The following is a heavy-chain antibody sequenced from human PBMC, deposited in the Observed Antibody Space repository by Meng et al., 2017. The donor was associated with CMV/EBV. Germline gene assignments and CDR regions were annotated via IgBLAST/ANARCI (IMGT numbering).Heavy chain of an antibody. CDR3: AGDHRNNGYYYGLDV. CDR1: GFTFDDYA. V-gene: IGHV3-9*01. D-gene: IGHD1-14*01. Sequence: SLMFSCASSGFTFDDYAMHWVRPAPGKGLEWVSGISWTSGSIGYADSVKGRFTISRDNAKNSLYLQMNSLRAEDTAVYYCAGDHRNNGYYYGLDVWGQGTTVTVSS. J-gene: IGHJ6*02. CDR2: ISWTSGSI.